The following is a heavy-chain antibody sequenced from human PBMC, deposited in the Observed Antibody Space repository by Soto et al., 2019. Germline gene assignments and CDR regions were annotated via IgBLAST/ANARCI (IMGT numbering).Heavy chain of an antibody. CDR1: GFDFSVYD. CDR3: ARPKGGDYFDY. Sequence: GGSLRLSCAASGFDFSVYDMHWVRQAAGKGLEWVARIWYNGGTKVYADSVEGRFTISRDNSKNTLYLQMDSLRVEDSALYYCARPKGGDYFDYWGQGALVTVS. V-gene: IGHV3-33*01. D-gene: IGHD3-10*01. J-gene: IGHJ4*02. CDR2: IWYNGGTK.